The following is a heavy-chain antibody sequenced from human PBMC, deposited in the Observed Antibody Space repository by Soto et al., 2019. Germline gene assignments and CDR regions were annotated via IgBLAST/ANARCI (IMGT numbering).Heavy chain of an antibody. V-gene: IGHV3-23*01. D-gene: IGHD2-15*01. J-gene: IGHJ4*02. Sequence: GGSLRLSCAASGFTFTSYAMSWVLQAPGKGLEWVSAISSRGDNTYYADSARGRFTISRDNSKNTLYLQMSSLRAEDTAVYYCANSFSPSSTDCYSHFDHWGQGTLVTVS. CDR2: ISSRGDNT. CDR3: ANSFSPSSTDCYSHFDH. CDR1: GFTFTSYA.